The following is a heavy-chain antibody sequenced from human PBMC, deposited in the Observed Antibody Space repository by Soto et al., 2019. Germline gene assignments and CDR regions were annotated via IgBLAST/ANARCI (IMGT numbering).Heavy chain of an antibody. D-gene: IGHD1-1*01. Sequence: GESLKISCAASGFTFSNFWMSWVRQAPGKGLEWVANIKQDGSEKYFMDSVKGRFTISRDNAKNSLYLQMNSLRAEDTAVYYCARNLQNAFDIWGQGTMVTVSS. CDR3: ARNLQNAFDI. CDR1: GFTFSNFW. V-gene: IGHV3-7*01. CDR2: IKQDGSEK. J-gene: IGHJ3*02.